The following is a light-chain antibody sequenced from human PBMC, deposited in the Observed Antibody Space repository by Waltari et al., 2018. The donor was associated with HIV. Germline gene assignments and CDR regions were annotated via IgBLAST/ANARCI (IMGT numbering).Light chain of an antibody. CDR1: SSTLGRTY. Sequence: SVLTQPPSASVTPGQRVTITCSASSSTLGRTYLYWYQQLPGTAPKLLISRNNQRPSGVPDRFSGSKSGTSASLAISGLRSEDEADYYCATWDDSLSVVVFGGGTKLTVL. J-gene: IGLJ2*01. CDR2: RNN. CDR3: ATWDDSLSVVV. V-gene: IGLV1-47*01.